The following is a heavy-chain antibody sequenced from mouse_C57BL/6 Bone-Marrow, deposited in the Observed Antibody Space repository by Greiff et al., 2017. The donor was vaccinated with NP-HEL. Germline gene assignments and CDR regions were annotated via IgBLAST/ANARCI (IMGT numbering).Heavy chain of an antibody. J-gene: IGHJ4*01. CDR1: GYTFTSYG. V-gene: IGHV1-81*01. Sequence: QVQPQQSGAELARPGASVKLSCKASGYTFTSYGISWVKQRTGQGLEWIGEIYPRSGNTYYNEKFKGKATLTADKSSSTAYMELRSLTSEDSAVYFCARLNYYGSSYDAMDYWGQGTSVTVSS. CDR2: IYPRSGNT. D-gene: IGHD1-1*01. CDR3: ARLNYYGSSYDAMDY.